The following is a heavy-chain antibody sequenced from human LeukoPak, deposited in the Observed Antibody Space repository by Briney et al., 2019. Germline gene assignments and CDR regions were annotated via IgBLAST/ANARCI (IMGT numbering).Heavy chain of an antibody. J-gene: IGHJ5*02. D-gene: IGHD1-14*01. CDR1: GFTFTSYG. Sequence: ASVKVSCKTSGFTFTSYGISWVRQAPGQGLEWMGRINPNSGGTNYAQKFQGRVTMTRDTSISTVYMELSRLRSDDTAVYYCARVSSPLQYNWFDPWGQGTLVTVSS. CDR2: INPNSGGT. V-gene: IGHV1-2*06. CDR3: ARVSSPLQYNWFDP.